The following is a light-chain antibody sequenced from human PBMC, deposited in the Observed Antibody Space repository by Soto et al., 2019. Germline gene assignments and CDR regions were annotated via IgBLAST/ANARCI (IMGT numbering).Light chain of an antibody. Sequence: QSALTQPASVSGSPGQSITISCTGTSGDIGAYNYVSWYQQHPGKAPKLMTYGVSSRPSGVSNRFSGSKSGNTASLTISGLQAEDEADYYCSSYTSSTTPDVFGTGTKLTVL. V-gene: IGLV2-14*03. CDR1: SGDIGAYNY. J-gene: IGLJ1*01. CDR3: SSYTSSTTPDV. CDR2: GVS.